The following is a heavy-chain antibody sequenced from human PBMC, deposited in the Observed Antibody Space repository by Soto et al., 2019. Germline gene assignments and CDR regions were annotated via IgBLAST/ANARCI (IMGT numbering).Heavy chain of an antibody. CDR1: GFSFDTYA. D-gene: IGHD5-12*01. CDR3: AKLGMHAINRGY. J-gene: IGHJ4*02. CDR2: ISGSGGNT. V-gene: IGHV3-23*01. Sequence: EAQLLESGGGLVQPGGSLRLSCTASGFSFDTYAMSWVRQAPGKGLVWVSSISGSGGNTYYADSVKGRFTISRDNSKNIIYLQMTSLRAEDTALYYCAKLGMHAINRGYWGQGTQVTVSS.